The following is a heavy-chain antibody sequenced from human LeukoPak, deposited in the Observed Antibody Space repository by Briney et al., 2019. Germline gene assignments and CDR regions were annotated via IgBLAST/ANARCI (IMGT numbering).Heavy chain of an antibody. CDR1: GGSISSYY. Sequence: PSETLSLTCTVSGGSISSYYWSWIRQPAGKGLEWIGRIYTSGSTNYNPPLKSRVTISVDTSKNQFSLKLSSVTAADTAVYYCARHLQTTYVGATLDYWGQGTLVTVSS. V-gene: IGHV4-4*07. J-gene: IGHJ4*02. D-gene: IGHD1-26*01. CDR3: ARHLQTTYVGATLDY. CDR2: IYTSGST.